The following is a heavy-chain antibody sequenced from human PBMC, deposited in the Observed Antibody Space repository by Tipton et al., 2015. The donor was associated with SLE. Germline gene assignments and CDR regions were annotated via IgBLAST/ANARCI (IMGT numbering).Heavy chain of an antibody. CDR3: ARVEEGVLDH. Sequence: LRLSCTVSGGSISRSGYYWGWVRQPPGKGLGWIGSIYYSGGTYYNPSLKRRVTMSVDTPKNQFSLKLSSVTAADTAVYYCARVEEGVLDHWGQGTLVTVSS. CDR2: IYYSGGT. D-gene: IGHD1-1*01. J-gene: IGHJ4*02. V-gene: IGHV4-39*07. CDR1: GGSISRSGYY.